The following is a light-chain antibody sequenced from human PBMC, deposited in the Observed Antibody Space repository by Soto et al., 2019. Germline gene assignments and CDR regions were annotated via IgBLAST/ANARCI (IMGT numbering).Light chain of an antibody. V-gene: IGKV3-15*01. J-gene: IGKJ4*01. CDR1: QSVSSN. CDR3: QQYNNWPPLP. CDR2: GAS. Sequence: EIVMTQSPATLSVSPGERATLSCRASQSVSSNLAWYQQKPGQAPRLLIYGASTRATGIPARFSGSGSVTEFTLTSSSLPSEDFAVYYCQQYNNWPPLPFGGGTKVEIK.